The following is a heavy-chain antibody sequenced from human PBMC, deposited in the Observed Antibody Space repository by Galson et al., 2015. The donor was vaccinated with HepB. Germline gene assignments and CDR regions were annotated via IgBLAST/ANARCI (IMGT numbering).Heavy chain of an antibody. CDR2: LYYTGST. V-gene: IGHV4-39*07. Sequence: SETLSLTCTVSGDSLRGSHSYWGWIRQPPGKGLEWIGSLYYTGSTFYNPSLKSRVSISLDKSKNQVFLKVNSVTAADTAAYYCARDSSFYDTNGYYCFDHWGQGILVTVSS. CDR3: ARDSSFYDTNGYYCFDH. CDR1: GDSLRGSHSY. D-gene: IGHD2/OR15-2a*01. J-gene: IGHJ4*02.